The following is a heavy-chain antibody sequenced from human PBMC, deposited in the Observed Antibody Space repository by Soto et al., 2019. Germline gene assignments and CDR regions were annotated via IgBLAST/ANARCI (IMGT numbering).Heavy chain of an antibody. V-gene: IGHV4-4*02. CDR3: ARDKGIAARRDAFDI. Sequence: QVQLQESCPGLVKPSGTLSLTCAVSGGSISSSNWWSWVRQPPGKGLEWIGEIYHSGSTNYNPSLKSRVTISVDKSKSQFSLKLSSVTAADTDVYYCARDKGIAARRDAFDIWGQGTMVTVSS. D-gene: IGHD6-6*01. CDR2: IYHSGST. J-gene: IGHJ3*02. CDR1: GGSISSSNW.